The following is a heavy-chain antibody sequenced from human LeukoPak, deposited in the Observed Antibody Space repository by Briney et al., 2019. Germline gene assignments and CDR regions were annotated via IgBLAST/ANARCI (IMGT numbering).Heavy chain of an antibody. CDR1: GFTFSSYG. D-gene: IGHD6-13*01. CDR2: ISYDGSTI. CDR3: AKKGAVGIAAAAFDY. Sequence: GGSLRLSCAASGFTFSSYGMHWVRQAPGKGLEWVAVISYDGSTIYYADSVKGRFTISRDNSKNTLYLQMNSLRAEDSAVYYCAKKGAVGIAAAAFDYWGQGTLVTVSS. V-gene: IGHV3-30*18. J-gene: IGHJ4*02.